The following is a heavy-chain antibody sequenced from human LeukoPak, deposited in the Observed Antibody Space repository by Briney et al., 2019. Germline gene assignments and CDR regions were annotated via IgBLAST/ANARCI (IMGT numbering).Heavy chain of an antibody. Sequence: SETLSLTCTVSGGSISSYYWSWLRQPPGKGLEWIGYIYYSGSTNYNPCLTSRVTISVDTSKNQFSLKLSSVTAADTAVYYCARVRGYYYDSSGYNAFDIWGQGTMVTVSS. CDR3: ARVRGYYYDSSGYNAFDI. D-gene: IGHD3-22*01. J-gene: IGHJ3*02. CDR2: IYYSGST. V-gene: IGHV4-59*01. CDR1: GGSISSYY.